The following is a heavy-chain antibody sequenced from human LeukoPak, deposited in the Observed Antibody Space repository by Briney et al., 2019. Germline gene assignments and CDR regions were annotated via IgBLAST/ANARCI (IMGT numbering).Heavy chain of an antibody. CDR1: GYTXTSYG. D-gene: IGHD6-19*01. CDR2: ISAYNGNT. CDR3: ARDLSIAVAGLFDY. Sequence: ASVKVSCKASGYTXTSYGISGVRQAPGQGLEWMGWISAYNGNTNYAQKLQGRVTMTTDTSTSTAYMELRSLRSDDTAVYYCARDLSIAVAGLFDYWGQGTLVTVSS. J-gene: IGHJ4*02. V-gene: IGHV1-18*01.